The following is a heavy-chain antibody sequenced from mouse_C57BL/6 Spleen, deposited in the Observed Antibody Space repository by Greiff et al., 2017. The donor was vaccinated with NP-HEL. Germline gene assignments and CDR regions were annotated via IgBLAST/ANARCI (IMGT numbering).Heavy chain of an antibody. CDR3: ARQSILGYAMDY. CDR2: ISSGGSYT. D-gene: IGHD3-1*01. Sequence: EVQVVESGGDLVKPGGSLKLSCAASGFTFSSYGMSWVRQTPDKRLEWVATISSGGSYTYYPDSVKGRFTISRDNAKNTLYLQMSSLKSEDTAMYYCARQSILGYAMDYWGQGTSVTVSS. V-gene: IGHV5-6*01. J-gene: IGHJ4*01. CDR1: GFTFSSYG.